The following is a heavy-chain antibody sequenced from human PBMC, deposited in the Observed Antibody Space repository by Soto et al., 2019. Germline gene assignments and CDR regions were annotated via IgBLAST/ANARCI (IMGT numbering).Heavy chain of an antibody. Sequence: GGSLRLSCAASGFTLSSYAMSWVRQAPGKGLEWVSAISGSGGSTYYADSVKGRFTISRDNSKNTLYLQMNSLRAEDTAVYYCAKDPAQNFGVVANYYYYYGMDVWGQGTTVTVSS. D-gene: IGHD3-3*01. J-gene: IGHJ6*02. CDR3: AKDPAQNFGVVANYYYYYGMDV. CDR1: GFTLSSYA. CDR2: ISGSGGST. V-gene: IGHV3-23*01.